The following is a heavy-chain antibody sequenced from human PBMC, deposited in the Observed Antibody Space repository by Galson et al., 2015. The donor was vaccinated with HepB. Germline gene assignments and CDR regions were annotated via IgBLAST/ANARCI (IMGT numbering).Heavy chain of an antibody. CDR3: ARHIPPDIDN. J-gene: IGHJ4*02. D-gene: IGHD1-14*01. V-gene: IGHV1-69*13. Sequence: SVKVSCKASAASFNSYAINWVRQAPGQRLEWMGGIIPIFDTPHYAQKFQGRVTITADESTTTSYMELSSLRSDDTAMYYCARHIPPDIDNWGQGTLVTVSS. CDR1: AASFNSYA. CDR2: IIPIFDTP.